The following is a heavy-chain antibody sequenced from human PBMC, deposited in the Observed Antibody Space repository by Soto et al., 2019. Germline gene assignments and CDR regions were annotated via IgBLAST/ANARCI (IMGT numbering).Heavy chain of an antibody. J-gene: IGHJ4*02. D-gene: IGHD5-12*01. V-gene: IGHV4-34*01. Sequence: QVQLQQWGAGLLKPSETLSLTCAVYGGSFSGYYWSWIRQPPVKGLEWIGEINHSGSTNYNPSLKSRVTISVDTSKNQFSLKLSSVTAADTAVYYCARREIVATIDYWGQGTLVTVSS. CDR1: GGSFSGYY. CDR2: INHSGST. CDR3: ARREIVATIDY.